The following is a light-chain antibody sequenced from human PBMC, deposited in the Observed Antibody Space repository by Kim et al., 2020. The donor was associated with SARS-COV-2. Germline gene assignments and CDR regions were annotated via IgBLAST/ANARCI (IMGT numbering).Light chain of an antibody. CDR2: GKN. Sequence: SSELTQDPAVSVALGQTVRITCQGDSLRSYYASWYQQKPGQAPVLVIYGKNNRPSGIPDRFSGSSSGNTASLTITGAQAEDEADYSCNSRDSSGNHYVFGTGPKVTV. J-gene: IGLJ1*01. CDR1: SLRSYY. CDR3: NSRDSSGNHYV. V-gene: IGLV3-19*01.